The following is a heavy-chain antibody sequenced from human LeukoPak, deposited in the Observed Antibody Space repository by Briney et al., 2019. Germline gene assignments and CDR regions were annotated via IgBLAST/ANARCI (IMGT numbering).Heavy chain of an antibody. CDR1: GGSISSYY. CDR2: ISYSGST. J-gene: IGHJ4*02. D-gene: IGHD2/OR15-2a*01. CDR3: TGHHPRNTVDF. V-gene: IGHV4-59*08. Sequence: SETLSLTCTVSGGSISSYYWSWIRQPPGKGLEWIGYISYSGSTNYNPSLKSRVTISLDTSKNQFSLKLSSVTAADTAVYYCTGHHPRNTVDFWGQGTLVTVSS.